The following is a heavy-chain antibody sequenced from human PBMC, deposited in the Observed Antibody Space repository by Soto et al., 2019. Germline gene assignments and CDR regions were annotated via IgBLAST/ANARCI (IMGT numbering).Heavy chain of an antibody. J-gene: IGHJ4*01. CDR3: ARRTTYYDILTDYYFDF. V-gene: IGHV5-51*01. CDR1: GYSFSIYW. D-gene: IGHD3-9*01. Sequence: GESLKISCEGFGYSFSIYWIVCVRQMPGKGLEWMGIIYPSDSDTIYSPSFQGQVTISVDKSIRTAYLQWSSLKASDTAMYYCARRTTYYDILTDYYFDFWGQGTQVTVSS. CDR2: IYPSDSDT.